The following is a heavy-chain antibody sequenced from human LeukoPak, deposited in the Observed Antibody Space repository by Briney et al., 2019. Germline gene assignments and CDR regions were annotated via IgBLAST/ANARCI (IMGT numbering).Heavy chain of an antibody. V-gene: IGHV5-51*01. Sequence: GESLKISCEGSGYSLSNYWIGWVRQMPGKGLEWMGIIYPGDYETRYSPSFQGPVTISVDKSISTAYLQWSSLKASDTAMYYCAIPPGYCGNDCSFDHWGQGTLVTVSS. J-gene: IGHJ4*02. CDR3: AIPPGYCGNDCSFDH. CDR1: GYSLSNYW. D-gene: IGHD2-21*02. CDR2: IYPGDYET.